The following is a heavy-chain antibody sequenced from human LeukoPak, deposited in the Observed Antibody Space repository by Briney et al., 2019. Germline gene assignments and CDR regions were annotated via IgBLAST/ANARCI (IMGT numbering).Heavy chain of an antibody. CDR3: ARDWSTVNAIDY. D-gene: IGHD4-17*01. Sequence: GGSLRLSCAASGFTFSSYAMSWVRQAPGKGLEWVSAISGSGGSTYYADSVKGRFSISRDNSKNTLYLQMNSLRPEDTAVYYCARDWSTVNAIDYWGQGTLVTVSS. CDR1: GFTFSSYA. CDR2: ISGSGGST. V-gene: IGHV3-23*01. J-gene: IGHJ4*02.